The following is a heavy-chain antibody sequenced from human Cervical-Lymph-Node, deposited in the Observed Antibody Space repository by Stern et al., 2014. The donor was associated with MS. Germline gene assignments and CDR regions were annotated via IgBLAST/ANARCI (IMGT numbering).Heavy chain of an antibody. D-gene: IGHD3-3*01. CDR2: LYWDDDK. CDR1: GFSLSTTGVG. J-gene: IGHJ5*02. CDR3: EYGSDIWSGYRYDWFDP. V-gene: IGHV2-5*02. Sequence: QITLKESGPTLVKPTETLTLTCTFSGFSLSTTGVGVGWIRQPPGKALEWLALLYWDDDKRYSPSLKSRLTVTKDTSKNEVVLSMTNMDPEDTGTYYCEYGSDIWSGYRYDWFDPWGQGTLVTVSS.